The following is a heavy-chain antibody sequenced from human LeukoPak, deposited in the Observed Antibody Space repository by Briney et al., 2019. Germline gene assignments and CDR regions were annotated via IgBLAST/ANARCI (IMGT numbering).Heavy chain of an antibody. CDR1: GGSFSGYY. J-gene: IGHJ4*02. V-gene: IGHV4-34*01. CDR3: ARFTITMTVVVPNFEY. Sequence: SETLSLTCAVYGGSFSGYYWSWIRQPPGKGLEWIGEINHSGSTNYNPSLKSRVTISVDTSKNQFSLKLSSVTAADTAVYYCARFTITMTVVVPNFEYWGQGTLVTVSS. D-gene: IGHD3-22*01. CDR2: INHSGST.